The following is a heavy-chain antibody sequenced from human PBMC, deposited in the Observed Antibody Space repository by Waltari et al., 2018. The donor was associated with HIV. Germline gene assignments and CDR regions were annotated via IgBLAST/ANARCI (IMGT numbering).Heavy chain of an antibody. CDR3: ARTTHGIDF. CDR1: GFSFSSYN. D-gene: IGHD1-1*01. Sequence: EVQLVESGGGLVQPGGSLRLSRVASGFSFSSYNMNWVRQAPGKGLEWLSYITSSGYTIYYADSVEGRFTVSRDNAKNSLYLQMNSLRAEDTAVYYCARTTHGIDFWGQGTLVTVSS. CDR2: ITSSGYTI. J-gene: IGHJ4*02. V-gene: IGHV3-48*04.